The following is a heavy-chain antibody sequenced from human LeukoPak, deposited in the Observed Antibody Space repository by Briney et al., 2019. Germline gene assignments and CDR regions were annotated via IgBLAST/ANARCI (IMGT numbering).Heavy chain of an antibody. J-gene: IGHJ1*01. D-gene: IGHD2-21*02. Sequence: GGSLRLSCAASGFTFSSYGMHWVRQAPGKGLEWVAVISYDGSNKYYADSVKGRFTISRDNSKNTLYLQMNSLRAEDTAVYYCAQLRPISSYCGGDCTFWGQGTLVTVSS. CDR3: AQLRPISSYCGGDCTF. V-gene: IGHV3-30*18. CDR1: GFTFSSYG. CDR2: ISYDGSNK.